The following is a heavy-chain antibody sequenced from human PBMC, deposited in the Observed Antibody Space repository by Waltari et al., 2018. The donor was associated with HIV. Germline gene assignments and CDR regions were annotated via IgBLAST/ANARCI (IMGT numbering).Heavy chain of an antibody. D-gene: IGHD2-2*01. CDR2: ISYDGSNK. J-gene: IGHJ4*02. V-gene: IGHV3-30-3*01. Sequence: QVQLVGSGGGVVQPGRSLRLSCAASGFTFSSSAMHWVRQAPGKGLEWVAVISYDGSNKYYADSVKGRFTISRDNSKNTLYLQMNSLRAEDTAVYYCARDPQYCSSTSCSYYFDYWGQGTLVTVSS. CDR3: ARDPQYCSSTSCSYYFDY. CDR1: GFTFSSSA.